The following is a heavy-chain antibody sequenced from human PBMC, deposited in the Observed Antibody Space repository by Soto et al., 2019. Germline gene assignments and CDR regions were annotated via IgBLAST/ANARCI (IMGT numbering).Heavy chain of an antibody. CDR1: GFTFSDYA. V-gene: IGHV3-23*01. Sequence: EVQLLESGGRLVQPGGSLRLSCAASGFTFSDYAMAWVRQAPGKGLEWVSGINGNGASAYYPDSVTGRFTISRDNSKNTLYLQMNRLRAEDTAIYYCAKAVGAHPSDDVLDFWGQGTMVTVSS. CDR3: AKAVGAHPSDDVLDF. CDR2: INGNGASA. D-gene: IGHD1-26*01. J-gene: IGHJ3*01.